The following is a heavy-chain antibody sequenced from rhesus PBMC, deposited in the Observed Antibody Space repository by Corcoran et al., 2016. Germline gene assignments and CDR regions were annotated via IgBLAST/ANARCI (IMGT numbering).Heavy chain of an antibody. V-gene: IGHV4-73*01. Sequence: QVQLQQWGEGLVKPSETLSLTCAVYGGSISGYYYWSWIRQPPGQGLEGIGCIYGNSASTNYNPSLKNRVTISKDTSKNQFSLKLSSVTAADTAVYYCARRGLYSSWSDAEYFEFWGQGALVTVSS. CDR3: ARRGLYSSWSDAEYFEF. J-gene: IGHJ1*01. D-gene: IGHD6-13*01. CDR2: IYGNSAST. CDR1: GGSISGYYY.